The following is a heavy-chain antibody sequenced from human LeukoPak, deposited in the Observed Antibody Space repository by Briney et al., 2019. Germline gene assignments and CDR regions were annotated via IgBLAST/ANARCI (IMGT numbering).Heavy chain of an antibody. J-gene: IGHJ5*02. CDR3: ARDMSGSYSTRFDP. CDR2: ISAYNGNT. V-gene: IGHV1-18*01. Sequence: GASVKVSCKASGYTFTTYGINWVRQAPGQGLEWMGWISAYNGNTNYAQRFQGRVTTTTDTSTSTAYMELRSLRSDDTAVYYCARDMSGSYSTRFDPWGQGTLVTVSS. D-gene: IGHD1-26*01. CDR1: GYTFTTYG.